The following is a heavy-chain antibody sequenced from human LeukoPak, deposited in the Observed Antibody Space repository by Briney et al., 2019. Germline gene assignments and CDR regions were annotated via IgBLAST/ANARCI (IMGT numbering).Heavy chain of an antibody. CDR1: GFTFGDYA. Sequence: GGSLRLSCGASGFTFGDYAMTWVRQAPGKGLEWLGFIRSKAFAGTTEYAASVKGRFTISRDDSISIAYLQMNSLQTEDTAVYYCSRAPYNNYVNLDYWGQGTLVTVSS. CDR2: IRSKAFAGTT. J-gene: IGHJ4*02. V-gene: IGHV3-49*04. D-gene: IGHD4-11*01. CDR3: SRAPYNNYVNLDY.